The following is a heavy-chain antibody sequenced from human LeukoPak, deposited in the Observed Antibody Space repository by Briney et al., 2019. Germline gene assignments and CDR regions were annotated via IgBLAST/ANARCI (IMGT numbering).Heavy chain of an antibody. CDR3: AREVCSSTICYTGSGSNY. CDR1: GGSISSGSYY. Sequence: SETLSLTCTVSGGSISSGSYYWSWIRQPAGKGLEWIGRIYTSGSTNYNPSLKSRVTISVDMSKNQFSLKLSSVTAADTAVYYCAREVCSSTICYTGSGSNYWGQGTLVTVSS. CDR2: IYTSGST. J-gene: IGHJ4*02. V-gene: IGHV4-61*02. D-gene: IGHD2-2*01.